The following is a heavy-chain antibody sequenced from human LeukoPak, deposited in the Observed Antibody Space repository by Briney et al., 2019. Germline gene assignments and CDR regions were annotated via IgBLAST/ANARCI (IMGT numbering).Heavy chain of an antibody. J-gene: IGHJ6*02. Sequence: ASVKVSCKASGYTFTSYGISWVRQAPGQGLEWMGWISAYNGNTNYAQKLQGRVTMTTDTSTSTAYMELRSLRSDDTAVYYCARDDCGDYQTKYYYYGMDVWGQGTTVTVSS. CDR1: GYTFTSYG. D-gene: IGHD4-17*01. V-gene: IGHV1-18*01. CDR3: ARDDCGDYQTKYYYYGMDV. CDR2: ISAYNGNT.